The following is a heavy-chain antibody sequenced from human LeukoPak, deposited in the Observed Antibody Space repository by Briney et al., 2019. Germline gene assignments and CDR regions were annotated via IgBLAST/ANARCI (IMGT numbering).Heavy chain of an antibody. Sequence: GGSLRLSCAASGFTVSSNEMSWVRQTPGKGLEWVSVIYSGGRTYYADSVKGRFTISRDNAKNTLYLQMNSLRAEDTAVYYCARGAQLTGLASDYWGQGTLVTVSS. V-gene: IGHV3-66*01. CDR3: ARGAQLTGLASDY. J-gene: IGHJ4*02. CDR1: GFTVSSNE. D-gene: IGHD1-20*01. CDR2: IYSGGRT.